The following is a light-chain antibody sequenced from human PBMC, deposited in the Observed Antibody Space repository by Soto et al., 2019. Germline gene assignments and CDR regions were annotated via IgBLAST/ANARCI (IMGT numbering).Light chain of an antibody. CDR2: GAS. V-gene: IGKV3-20*01. Sequence: IVLTQSPGTLSLSPGERAALSCRASQDISSRYLAWYQQKPGQTPRLLIYGASSRATGVPDRFSGSGSGTDFTLTISRLEPEDFAVYYCQQDGTSPTWTFGQGTKVEIK. CDR3: QQDGTSPTWT. CDR1: QDISSRY. J-gene: IGKJ1*01.